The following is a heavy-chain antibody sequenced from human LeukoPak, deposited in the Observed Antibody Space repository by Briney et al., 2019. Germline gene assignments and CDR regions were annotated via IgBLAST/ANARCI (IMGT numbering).Heavy chain of an antibody. V-gene: IGHV3-9*01. D-gene: IGHD5-18*01. CDR1: GFTFDDYA. J-gene: IGHJ4*02. Sequence: PGGSLRLSCAASGFTFDDYAMHWVRQAPGKGLEWVSGISWNSGSIGYADSVKGRLTISRDNAKNSLYLQMNSLRGEDTALYYCAKGRRGYSYAFDYWGQGTPVTVSS. CDR3: AKGRRGYSYAFDY. CDR2: ISWNSGSI.